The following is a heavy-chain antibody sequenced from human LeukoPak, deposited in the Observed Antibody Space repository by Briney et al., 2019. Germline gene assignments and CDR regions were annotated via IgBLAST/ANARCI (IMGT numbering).Heavy chain of an antibody. J-gene: IGHJ4*02. D-gene: IGHD3-22*01. CDR2: IKQDGSEK. V-gene: IGHV3-7*03. CDR1: GFTFSVYW. Sequence: GGSLRLSCAASGFTFSVYWMSWVRQAPGKGLEWVANIKQDGSEKHYVDSVKGRFTISRDNAKNSLYLQMNSLRAEDTAVYYCARVLYDSSGFYSGAFDYWGQGTLVTVSS. CDR3: ARVLYDSSGFYSGAFDY.